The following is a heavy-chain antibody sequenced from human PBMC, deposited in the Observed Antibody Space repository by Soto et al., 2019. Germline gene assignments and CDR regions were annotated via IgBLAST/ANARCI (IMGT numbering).Heavy chain of an antibody. J-gene: IGHJ6*02. V-gene: IGHV4-34*01. Sequence: SETLSLTCAVYGGSFSGYYWSWIRQPPGKGLEWIGEINHSGSTNYNPSLKSRVTISVDTSKNQFSLKLSSVTAADTAVYYCARVVAAAGTVNYYYYYYGMDVWGQGTTVTVSS. CDR3: ARVVAAAGTVNYYYYYYGMDV. CDR2: INHSGST. D-gene: IGHD6-13*01. CDR1: GGSFSGYY.